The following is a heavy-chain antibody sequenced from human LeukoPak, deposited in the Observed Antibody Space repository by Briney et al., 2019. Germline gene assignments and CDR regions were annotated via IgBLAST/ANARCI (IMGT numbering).Heavy chain of an antibody. CDR2: INASGGST. CDR1: GYTFTSYY. Sequence: ASVKVSCKASGYTFTSYYMHWVRQAPGQGLEWMGIINASGGSTSYALKFQGRVTMTRDTSTSTVYMELSSLRSEDTAVYYCARVVVGDIAAFDIWGQGTMVTVSS. J-gene: IGHJ3*02. D-gene: IGHD4-17*01. CDR3: ARVVVGDIAAFDI. V-gene: IGHV1-46*01.